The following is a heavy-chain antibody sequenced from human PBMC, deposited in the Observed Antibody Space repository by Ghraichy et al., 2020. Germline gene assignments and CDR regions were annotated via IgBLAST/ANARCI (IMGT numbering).Heavy chain of an antibody. J-gene: IGHJ4*02. V-gene: IGHV3-21*01. Sequence: GESLNISCAASGFTFSSYSMNWVRQAPGKGLEWVSSISSSSSYKYYADSVKGRFTISRENAKNSLYLQMNSLRAEDTAVYYCARDHRVRAYSGYDPFLDYWGQGTLVTVSS. D-gene: IGHD5-12*01. CDR2: ISSSSSYK. CDR3: ARDHRVRAYSGYDPFLDY. CDR1: GFTFSSYS.